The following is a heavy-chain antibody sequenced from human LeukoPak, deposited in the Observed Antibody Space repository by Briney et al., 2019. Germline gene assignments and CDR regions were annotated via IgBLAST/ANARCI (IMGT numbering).Heavy chain of an antibody. Sequence: PSETLSLTCTVSGGSISSDIYYWGWIRQPPGKGLEWIGSIYYSGSTYYNPSLKSRVTISVDTSKNQFSLKLSSVTAADTAVYYCASPRGYCRSGSCYDYFDYWGQGTPVTVSS. CDR1: GGSISSDIYY. CDR2: IYYSGST. V-gene: IGHV4-39*01. D-gene: IGHD2-15*01. J-gene: IGHJ4*02. CDR3: ASPRGYCRSGSCYDYFDY.